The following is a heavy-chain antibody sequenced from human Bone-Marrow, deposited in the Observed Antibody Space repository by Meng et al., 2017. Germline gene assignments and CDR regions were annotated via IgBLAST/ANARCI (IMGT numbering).Heavy chain of an antibody. CDR3: ARDPRGDISYYFDH. V-gene: IGHV3-11*04. CDR2: ISSSGSTK. CDR1: GFTFSDNY. D-gene: IGHD3-9*01. J-gene: IGHJ4*02. Sequence: GRSLRPSCAASGFTFSDNYMSWIRQAPGKGLEWVSYISSSGSTKYYADSVKGRFTISRDNTKNSLYLQMHSLGAEDTAVYYCARDPRGDISYYFDHWGQGTLVTVSS.